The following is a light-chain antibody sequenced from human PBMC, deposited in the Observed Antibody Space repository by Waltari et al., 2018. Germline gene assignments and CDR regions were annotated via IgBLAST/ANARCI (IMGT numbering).Light chain of an antibody. J-gene: IGKJ1*01. V-gene: IGKV4-1*01. CDR1: QSVLYNSNGKNY. Sequence: DIVMTQSPDSLAVSLGERATINCKSSQSVLYNSNGKNYLAWYQQKPGQPPKLLIYWASTRQSGVPDRFSGGGSGTDFTLTINSLQAEVVAVYYCQQYYRSRTFGQGTKVEIK. CDR3: QQYYRSRT. CDR2: WAS.